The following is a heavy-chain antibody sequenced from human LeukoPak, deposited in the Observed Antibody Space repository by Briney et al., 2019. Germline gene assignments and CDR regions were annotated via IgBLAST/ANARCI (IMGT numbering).Heavy chain of an antibody. CDR1: GFNFYNYA. Sequence: PGGSLRLSCAASGFNFYNYALSWVRQAPGKGLEWVAAISGSGGSTYYADSVKGRFTISRDNSKNTLYLQMNSLRAEDTAVYYCAKDQGAQWYYYDSSGYYYFDYWGQGTLVTVSS. D-gene: IGHD3-22*01. J-gene: IGHJ4*02. V-gene: IGHV3-23*01. CDR2: ISGSGGST. CDR3: AKDQGAQWYYYDSSGYYYFDY.